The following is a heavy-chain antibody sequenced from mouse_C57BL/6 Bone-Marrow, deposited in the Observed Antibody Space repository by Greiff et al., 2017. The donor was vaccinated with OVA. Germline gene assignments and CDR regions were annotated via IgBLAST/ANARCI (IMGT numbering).Heavy chain of an antibody. Sequence: EADGIDFSRYWMSWVRRAPGKGLEWIGEINPDSSTINYAPSLKDKFIISRDNAKNTLYLQMSKVRSEDTALYYCARRSYGYDWNYYAMDYWGQGTSVTVSS. CDR1: GIDFSRYW. V-gene: IGHV4-1*01. J-gene: IGHJ4*01. CDR2: INPDSSTI. D-gene: IGHD2-2*01. CDR3: ARRSYGYDWNYYAMDY.